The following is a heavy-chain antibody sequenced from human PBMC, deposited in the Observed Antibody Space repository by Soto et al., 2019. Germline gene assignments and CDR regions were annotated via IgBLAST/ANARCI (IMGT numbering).Heavy chain of an antibody. J-gene: IGHJ5*02. D-gene: IGHD2-2*02. CDR3: ARVGYCSSTSCYTLNYWFDP. V-gene: IGHV1-18*01. CDR1: GYTFTSYG. CDR2: ISAYNGNT. Sequence: GASVKVSCKASGYTFTSYGISWVRQAPGQGLEWMGWISAYNGNTNYAQELQGRVTMTTDTSTSTAYMELRSLRSDDTAVYYCARVGYCSSTSCYTLNYWFDPWGQGTLVTVSA.